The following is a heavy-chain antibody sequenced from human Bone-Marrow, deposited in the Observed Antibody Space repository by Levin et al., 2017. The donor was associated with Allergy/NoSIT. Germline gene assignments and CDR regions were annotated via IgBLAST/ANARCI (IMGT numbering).Heavy chain of an antibody. V-gene: IGHV3-23*01. D-gene: IGHD6-19*01. J-gene: IGHJ6*02. Sequence: GGSLRLSCAASGFTFDFYAMTWVRQAPGKGLEWVSSISASGSRTYYADSVKGHFTISRDNSRKTLYLQMNSLSAEDTAIYYCANLIAVAGTNYYYGMDVWGQGTTVTVSS. CDR2: ISASGSRT. CDR3: ANLIAVAGTNYYYGMDV. CDR1: GFTFDFYA.